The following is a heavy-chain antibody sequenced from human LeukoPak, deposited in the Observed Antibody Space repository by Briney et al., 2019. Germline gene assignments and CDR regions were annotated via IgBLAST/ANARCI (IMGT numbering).Heavy chain of an antibody. V-gene: IGHV3-74*01. CDR1: GFTFINYW. D-gene: IGHD6-13*01. CDR3: AKEAAAADFDY. CDR2: INGDGSTI. J-gene: IGHJ4*02. Sequence: PGGSLRLSCAASGFTFINYWMHWVRQAPGKGLVWVSRINGDGSTISYADSVKGRFTISRDNAKNTLYLQMNSLRAEDTAVYYCAKEAAAADFDYWDRGTLVTVSP.